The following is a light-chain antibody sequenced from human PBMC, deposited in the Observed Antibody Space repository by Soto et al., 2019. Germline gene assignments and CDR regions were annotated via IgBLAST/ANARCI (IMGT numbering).Light chain of an antibody. J-gene: IGKJ5*01. V-gene: IGKV1-9*01. Sequence: DIQMTQSPSTLSGSVGDRVTITCRASQDIAIYLAWYQQKPGEAPKLLIYEASTLQSGVPSRFSGSGSGTEFTLTISGLLPEDFATYHCQQLNTLPFTFGQGTRLEIK. CDR2: EAS. CDR3: QQLNTLPFT. CDR1: QDIAIY.